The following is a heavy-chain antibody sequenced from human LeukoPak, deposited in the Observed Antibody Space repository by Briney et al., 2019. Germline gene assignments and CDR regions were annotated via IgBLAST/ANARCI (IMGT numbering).Heavy chain of an antibody. D-gene: IGHD2-15*01. CDR3: ARMGCSGGSCYSGWFDP. V-gene: IGHV2-70*04. Sequence: SGPALVKPTQTLTLTCTFSGFSLSTSGMRVSWIRQPPGTTLEWLARLDWDDDKFYSTALKTRLTISKDTSKNQVVLTMTNMDPVDTATYYCARMGCSGGSCYSGWFDPWGQGTLVTVSS. CDR1: GFSLSTSGMR. J-gene: IGHJ5*02. CDR2: LDWDDDK.